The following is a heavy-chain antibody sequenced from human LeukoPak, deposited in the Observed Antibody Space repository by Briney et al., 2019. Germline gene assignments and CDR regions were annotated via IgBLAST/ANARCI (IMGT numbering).Heavy chain of an antibody. CDR1: GYTFTSHY. Sequence: GASVKVSCKASGYTFTSHYMHWVRQAPGKGLEWMGGFDPEDGETIYAQKFQGRVTMTEDTSTDTAYMELSSLRSEDTAVYSCATETESGSYPYPYWYFDLWGRGTLVTVSS. J-gene: IGHJ2*01. V-gene: IGHV1-24*01. CDR2: FDPEDGET. D-gene: IGHD1-26*01. CDR3: ATETESGSYPYPYWYFDL.